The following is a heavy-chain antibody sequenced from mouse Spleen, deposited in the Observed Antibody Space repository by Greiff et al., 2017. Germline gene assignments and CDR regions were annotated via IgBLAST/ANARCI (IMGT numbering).Heavy chain of an antibody. CDR2: INPSSGYT. CDR1: GYTFTSYW. J-gene: IGHJ2*01. CDR3: AIYVYAERYFGY. V-gene: IGHV1-7*01. Sequence: VQRVESGAELAKPGASVKLSCKASGYTFTSYWMHWVKQRPGQGLEWIGYINPSSGYTKYNQKFKDKATLTADKSSSTAYMQLSSLTYEDSAVYFCAIYVYAERYFGYWGQSTTLPVSS. D-gene: IGHD2-2*01.